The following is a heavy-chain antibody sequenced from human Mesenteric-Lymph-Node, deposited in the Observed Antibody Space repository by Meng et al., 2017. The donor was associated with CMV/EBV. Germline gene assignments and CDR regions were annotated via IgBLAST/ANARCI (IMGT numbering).Heavy chain of an antibody. Sequence: GESLKISCAASGFSFSSFAMNWVRQAPGKGLEWVSFISGSGDGTYYADNVKGRFTISRDNSKNMMYLQMNSLRAEDTAIYYCARGVGGRAFDIWGQGTMVTVSS. CDR1: GFSFSSFA. J-gene: IGHJ3*02. CDR2: ISGSGDGT. V-gene: IGHV3-23*01. D-gene: IGHD3-16*01. CDR3: ARGVGGRAFDI.